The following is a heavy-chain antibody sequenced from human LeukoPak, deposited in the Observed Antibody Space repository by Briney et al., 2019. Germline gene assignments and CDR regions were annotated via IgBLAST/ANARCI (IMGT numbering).Heavy chain of an antibody. CDR2: ISGSGGAT. Sequence: GGSLRLSCAASGFTFSTYAMHWVRQPPGNGLEWVSAISGSGGATYHADADSVRGRFIISRDNSKNTLYLQINSLRVEDTAVYYCAKDGYNYDSSGHFDYWGQGTLVTVSS. CDR3: AKDGYNYDSSGHFDY. V-gene: IGHV3-23*01. CDR1: GFTFSTYA. J-gene: IGHJ4*02. D-gene: IGHD3-22*01.